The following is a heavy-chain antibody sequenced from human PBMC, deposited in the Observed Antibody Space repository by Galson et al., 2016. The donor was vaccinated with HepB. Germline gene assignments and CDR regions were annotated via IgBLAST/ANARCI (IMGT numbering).Heavy chain of an antibody. V-gene: IGHV3-30*04. CDR1: GFTFISYA. J-gene: IGHJ4*02. CDR2: ISYDESNK. D-gene: IGHD2-2*01. CDR3: TRVPPAEYQFDY. Sequence: SLRLSCAASGFTFISYAMHWVRQAPGKGLEWVAVISYDESNKNYADYVKGRFTISRDNSKNTLYLQMNSLRAEDTAVYYCTRVPPAEYQFDYWGQGTLVTVSS.